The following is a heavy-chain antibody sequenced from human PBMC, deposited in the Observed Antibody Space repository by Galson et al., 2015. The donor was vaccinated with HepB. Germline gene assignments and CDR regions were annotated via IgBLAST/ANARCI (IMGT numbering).Heavy chain of an antibody. J-gene: IGHJ6*03. V-gene: IGHV1-18*01. CDR1: GYTFTSYG. CDR2: ISAYNGNT. CDR3: ARDGGGYCSSTSCQKSYYYYMDV. Sequence: SVKVSCKASGYTFTSYGISWVRQAPGQGLEWMGWISAYNGNTNYAQKLQGRVTMTTDTSTSTAYMELRSLRSDDTAVYYCARDGGGYCSSTSCQKSYYYYMDVWGKGTTVTVSS. D-gene: IGHD2-2*01.